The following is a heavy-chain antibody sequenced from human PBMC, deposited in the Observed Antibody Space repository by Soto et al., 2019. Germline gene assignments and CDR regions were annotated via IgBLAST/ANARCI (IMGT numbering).Heavy chain of an antibody. CDR1: GYSFTSYW. Sequence: PGESLKISCKGSGYSFTSYWIGWVRQMPGKGLEWMGIIYPGDSDTRYSPSFQGQVTISAGKSISTAYLQWSSLKASDTAMYYCAKSGDCSSTSCYGPNFYYYMDVWGKGTTVTVSS. V-gene: IGHV5-51*01. D-gene: IGHD2-2*01. CDR3: AKSGDCSSTSCYGPNFYYYMDV. CDR2: IYPGDSDT. J-gene: IGHJ6*03.